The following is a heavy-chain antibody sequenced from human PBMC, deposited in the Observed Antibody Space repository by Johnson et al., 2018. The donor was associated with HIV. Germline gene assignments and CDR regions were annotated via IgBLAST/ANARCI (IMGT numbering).Heavy chain of an antibody. CDR1: GFTVSYNY. Sequence: VQLVESGGGLIQPGGSLRLSCVASGFTVSYNYMNWVRQAPGKGLEWVAVIYSGGSTYYADSVKGRFTISRDNSKNTLYLQMNSLRAEDTAVYYCAREGAWEVRPGAFDIWGQGTMVTVSS. CDR3: AREGAWEVRPGAFDI. D-gene: IGHD1-26*01. J-gene: IGHJ3*02. CDR2: IYSGGST. V-gene: IGHV3-53*01.